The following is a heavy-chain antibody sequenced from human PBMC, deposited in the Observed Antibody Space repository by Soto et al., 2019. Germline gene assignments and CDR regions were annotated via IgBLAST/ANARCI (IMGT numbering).Heavy chain of an antibody. V-gene: IGHV4-59*01. CDR3: ARELRGYSYGYVDP. D-gene: IGHD5-18*01. CDR2: AYYSGST. CDR1: GGSISHYY. Sequence: SETLSLTCTVSGGSISHYYWSWIRQSPGKGLEWIGYAYYSGSTGYNPSLKSRVTISVDTSKNQFSLKLSSVTAADTAVYYCARELRGYSYGYVDPWGQGTLVTVSS. J-gene: IGHJ5*02.